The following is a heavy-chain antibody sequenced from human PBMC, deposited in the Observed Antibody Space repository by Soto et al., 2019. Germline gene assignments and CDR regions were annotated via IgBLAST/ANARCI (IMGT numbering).Heavy chain of an antibody. CDR3: ARDDVLCDGGRCYGIPLDV. V-gene: IGHV3-66*01. CDR2: IQSGGTT. Sequence: EVQLVESGGGLVQPGGSLRLSCAASGFTVSSKYMTWVRQAPGKGLEWVSLIQSGGTTYYADSVKGRFTISRDTSENTLHLQMDSLRVEDTAGYYCARDDVLCDGGRCYGIPLDVWGQGTTVTVSS. J-gene: IGHJ6*02. D-gene: IGHD2-15*01. CDR1: GFTVSSKY.